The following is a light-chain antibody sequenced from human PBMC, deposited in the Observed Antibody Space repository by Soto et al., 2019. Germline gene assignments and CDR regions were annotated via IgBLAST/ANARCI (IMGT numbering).Light chain of an antibody. J-gene: IGLJ1*01. CDR3: QSSDSSLSGNYV. V-gene: IGLV1-40*01. Sequence: QSVLTQPPSVSGAPGQRVTISCTGSSSNIGAGYDVHWYQQLPGTAPKLLIYGNSNRPSGAPDRFSGSKSGTSASLAITGLQAEDEADYYCQSSDSSLSGNYVFGTGTKVTVL. CDR1: SSNIGAGYD. CDR2: GNS.